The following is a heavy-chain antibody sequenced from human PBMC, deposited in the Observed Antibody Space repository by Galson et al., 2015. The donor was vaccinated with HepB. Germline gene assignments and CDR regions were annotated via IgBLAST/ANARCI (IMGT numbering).Heavy chain of an antibody. V-gene: IGHV1-69*10. J-gene: IGHJ6*03. CDR1: GGTFSSYA. D-gene: IGHD3-10*01. Sequence: SVKVSCKASGGTFSSYAISWVRQAPGQGLEWMGGIIPILGIANYTQKFQGRVTITADKSTSTAYMELSSLRSEDTAVYYCAGPLTNPKYYYGSGSYPTSKKIYYYYYMDVWGKGTTVTVSS. CDR2: IIPILGIA. CDR3: AGPLTNPKYYYGSGSYPTSKKIYYYYYMDV.